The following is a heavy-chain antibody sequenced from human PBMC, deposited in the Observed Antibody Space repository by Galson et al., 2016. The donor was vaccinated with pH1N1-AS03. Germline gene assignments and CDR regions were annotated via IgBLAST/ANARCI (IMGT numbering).Heavy chain of an antibody. J-gene: IGHJ3*02. D-gene: IGHD2-15*01. Sequence: SLRLSCATSGFIFSNHGMHWVRQAPGKGLEWVAVISSHGKIDYYADSVRGRFTVSRDNSNNTLYLQMDSLRAEDRAVYYCAKEGSGGGSKLGFDTWGQGTSVIVSS. V-gene: IGHV3-30*18. CDR2: ISSHGKID. CDR1: GFIFSNHG. CDR3: AKEGSGGGSKLGFDT.